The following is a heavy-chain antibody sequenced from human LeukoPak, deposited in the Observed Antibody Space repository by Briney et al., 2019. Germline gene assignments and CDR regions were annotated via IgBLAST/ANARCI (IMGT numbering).Heavy chain of an antibody. CDR3: ARTGQLLVFAS. Sequence: PSETLSLTCTVSGGSISSYYWHWIRQPPGKGLEWIGCIYDSGTTNYNPSLKSRVTISGDTSKNQFSLKLSSVTAADTAVYFCARTGQLLVFASWGQGTLVTISS. V-gene: IGHV4-59*01. CDR1: GGSISSYY. CDR2: IYDSGTT. J-gene: IGHJ5*01. D-gene: IGHD6-13*01.